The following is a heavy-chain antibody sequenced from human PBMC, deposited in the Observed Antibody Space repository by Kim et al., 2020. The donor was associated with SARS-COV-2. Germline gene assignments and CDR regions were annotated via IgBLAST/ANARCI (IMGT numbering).Heavy chain of an antibody. CDR1: GYTFTNSA. D-gene: IGHD6-19*01. CDR2: INTANGIS. CDR3: ASRPGMAVAGLDY. V-gene: IGHV1-3*04. Sequence: ASVKVSCKASGYTFTNSAIHWVRQAPGQRLEWMGLINTANGISKYSQNFQGRVTITRDTSASTVYMELSSLRSEDTAVYYCASRPGMAVAGLDYWGQGTL. J-gene: IGHJ4*02.